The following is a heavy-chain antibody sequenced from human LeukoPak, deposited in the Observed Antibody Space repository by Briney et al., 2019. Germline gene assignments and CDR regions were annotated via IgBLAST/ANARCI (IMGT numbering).Heavy chain of an antibody. CDR2: GYYSGST. V-gene: IGHV4-39*01. CDR3: ARSHQLGEYYFDY. J-gene: IGHJ4*02. Sequence: PSETLSLSCSVSGGSISSRSDYGGWIRRPPGEGLGWIGSGYYSGSTYYNPSLKVRVTIAVDTSKDQLSLKLRSATATDTAVYYCARSHQLGEYYFDYWGQGTLVTVSS. D-gene: IGHD6-13*01. CDR1: GGSISSRSDY.